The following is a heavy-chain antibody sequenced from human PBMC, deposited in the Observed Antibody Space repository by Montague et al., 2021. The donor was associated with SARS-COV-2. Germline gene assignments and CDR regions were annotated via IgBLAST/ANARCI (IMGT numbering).Heavy chain of an antibody. V-gene: IGHV4-39*01. CDR3: ARHERQWLRLYPDYFGY. CDR2: IYNSGIT. D-gene: IGHD5-12*01. Sequence: IYNSGITYYNPSLKSRVTISVDTSKNQFSLKLSSVTASDTAVYYCARHERQWLRLYPDYFGYWGQGNRVTV. J-gene: IGHJ4*02.